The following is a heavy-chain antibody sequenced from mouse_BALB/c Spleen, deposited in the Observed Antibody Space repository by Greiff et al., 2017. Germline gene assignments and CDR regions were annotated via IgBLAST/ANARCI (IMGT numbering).Heavy chain of an antibody. CDR2: IYPGSGST. CDR1: GYNFTSYW. J-gene: IGHJ2*01. V-gene: IGHV1-55*01. CDR3: AREYETYYFDY. Sequence: QVQLQQSGAELVKPGTSVKLSCKASGYNFTSYWINWVKLRPGQGLEWIGDIYPGSGSTNYNEKFKSKATLTVDTSSSTAYMQLSSLASEDSALYYCAREYETYYFDYWGQGTTLTVSS. D-gene: IGHD2-10*02.